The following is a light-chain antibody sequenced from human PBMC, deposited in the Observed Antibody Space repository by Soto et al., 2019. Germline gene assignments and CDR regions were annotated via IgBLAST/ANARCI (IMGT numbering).Light chain of an antibody. CDR2: EVS. Sequence: QPVLTQPASVSGSPGQSITLSCTGTSSDVGGYNYVSWYQQHPGRAPKLMIYEVSNRPSGVSNRFSGSKSGNTASLTISGLQAEDEADYYCSSYTTSSAPVLFGGGTKLTVL. CDR3: SSYTTSSAPVL. V-gene: IGLV2-14*01. J-gene: IGLJ2*01. CDR1: SSDVGGYNY.